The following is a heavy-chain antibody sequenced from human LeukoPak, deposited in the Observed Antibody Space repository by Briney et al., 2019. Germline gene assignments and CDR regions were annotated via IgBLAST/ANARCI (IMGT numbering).Heavy chain of an antibody. J-gene: IGHJ4*02. Sequence: SVKVSCKSSGGSLSSYAITWVRQAPGQGLEWVGRIIPIVGSVYYAQRFQGRVTITADRSTSTTYMELSSLTSEDTADYYCARDLKTVADDLPPSFYFDHWGQGTLVIVSS. D-gene: IGHD6-19*01. V-gene: IGHV1-69*04. CDR1: GGSLSSYA. CDR3: ARDLKTVADDLPPSFYFDH. CDR2: IIPIVGSV.